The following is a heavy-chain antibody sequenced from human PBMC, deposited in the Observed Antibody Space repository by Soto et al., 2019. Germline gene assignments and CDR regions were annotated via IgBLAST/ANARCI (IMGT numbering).Heavy chain of an antibody. CDR1: GGSISSSSYY. V-gene: IGHV4-39*02. J-gene: IGHJ6*02. CDR3: AREPIGTARTHYYYYGMDV. D-gene: IGHD6-6*01. Sequence: SETLSLTCTVSGGSISSSSYYWGWIRQPPGKGLEWIGSIYYSGSTYYNPSLKSRVTISVDTSKNQFSLKLSSVTAADTAVYYCAREPIGTARTHYYYYGMDVWGQGTTVTVSS. CDR2: IYYSGST.